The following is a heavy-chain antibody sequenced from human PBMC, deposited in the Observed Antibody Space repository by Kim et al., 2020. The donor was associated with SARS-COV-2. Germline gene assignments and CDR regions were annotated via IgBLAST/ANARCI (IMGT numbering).Heavy chain of an antibody. Sequence: SVKVSCKASGGTFSSYAISWVRQAPGQGLEWMGGIIPIFGTANYAQKFQGRVTITADESTSTAYMELSSLRSEDTAVYYCARESPPDPYCSSTSCYSGVNSYWGQGTLVTVSS. V-gene: IGHV1-69*13. CDR3: ARESPPDPYCSSTSCYSGVNSY. D-gene: IGHD2-2*01. CDR2: IIPIFGTA. CDR1: GGTFSSYA. J-gene: IGHJ4*02.